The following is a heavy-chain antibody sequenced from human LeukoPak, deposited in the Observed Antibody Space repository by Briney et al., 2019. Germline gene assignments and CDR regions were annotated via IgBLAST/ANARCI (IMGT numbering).Heavy chain of an antibody. J-gene: IGHJ4*02. CDR3: AKPTPNERITFGGVFDY. CDR2: ISGSGGST. CDR1: GVAFSSDA. V-gene: IGHV3-23*01. Sequence: GGSLRLSCAASGVAFSSDAMSGVRQAPGKGVEWVSGISGSGGSTYYADSVRGGFTISRNNPKNTLYVRMNRLRARARAVYYCAKPTPNERITFGGVFDYWGQGTLVTVSS. D-gene: IGHD3-16*01.